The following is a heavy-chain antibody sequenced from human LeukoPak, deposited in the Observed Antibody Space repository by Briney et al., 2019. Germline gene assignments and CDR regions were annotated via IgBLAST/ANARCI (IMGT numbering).Heavy chain of an antibody. V-gene: IGHV3-48*02. CDR2: IRTTAEGAKYA. CDR1: GFSFTDYP. D-gene: IGHD3-9*01. Sequence: GGSLRLSCATSGFSFTDYPMNWVRQAPGRGLEWISNIRTTAEGAKYAYYADSVKGRVTISRDDGKNTLYLHMNSLRDDDTAVYYCATDQRYAFDYWGQGILVTVSS. J-gene: IGHJ4*02. CDR3: ATDQRYAFDY.